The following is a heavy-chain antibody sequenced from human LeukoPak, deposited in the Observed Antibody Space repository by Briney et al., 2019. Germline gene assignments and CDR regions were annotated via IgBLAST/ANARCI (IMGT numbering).Heavy chain of an antibody. Sequence: GASVKVSCKASGYTFTSYGISWVRQAPGQGLEWMGWINPNSGGTNYAQTFQGRVTMTRDTSISTADMELTRLRSDGTAVYYCARDHQLPLRGWFDLWGQGTLVTVSS. CDR1: GYTFTSYG. CDR3: ARDHQLPLRGWFDL. J-gene: IGHJ5*02. D-gene: IGHD2-2*01. V-gene: IGHV1-2*02. CDR2: INPNSGGT.